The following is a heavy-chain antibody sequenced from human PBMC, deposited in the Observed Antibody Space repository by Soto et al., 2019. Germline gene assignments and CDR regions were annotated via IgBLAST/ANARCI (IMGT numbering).Heavy chain of an antibody. V-gene: IGHV2-70*01. J-gene: IGHJ6*02. D-gene: IGHD6-13*01. Sequence: SGPTLVNPTQTLTLTCTFSGFSLSTSGMCVSWIRQPPGKALEWLALIDWDDDKYYSTSLKTRLTISKDTSKNQVVLTMTNMDPVDTATYYCARIARFRAAAPHKLPMWYYYGMDVWGQGTTVTVSS. CDR3: ARIARFRAAAPHKLPMWYYYGMDV. CDR1: GFSLSTSGMC. CDR2: IDWDDDK.